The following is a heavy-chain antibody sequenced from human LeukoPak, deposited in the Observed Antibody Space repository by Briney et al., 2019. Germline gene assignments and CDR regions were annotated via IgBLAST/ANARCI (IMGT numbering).Heavy chain of an antibody. J-gene: IGHJ4*02. CDR1: GGSFSGYY. V-gene: IGHV4-34*01. Sequence: ETLSLTCAVYGGSFSGYYWSWIRQPPGKGLEWIGEINHSGSTNYNPSLKSRVTISVDTSKNQFSLKLSSVTAADTAVYYCARGGGIGQTDYWGQGTLVTVSS. D-gene: IGHD3-16*01. CDR2: INHSGST. CDR3: ARGGGIGQTDY.